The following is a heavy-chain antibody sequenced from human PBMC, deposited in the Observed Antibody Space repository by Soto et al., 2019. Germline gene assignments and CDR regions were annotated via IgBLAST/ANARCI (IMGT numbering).Heavy chain of an antibody. CDR3: ASTPIRQGYCSSTSCHKGAYYYYGMDV. CDR2: IYTSGST. Sequence: TSETLSLTCTVSGGSISSYYWGWIRQPAGKGLEWIGRIYTSGSTNYNPSLKSRVTMSVDTSKNQFSLKLSSVTAADTAVYYCASTPIRQGYCSSTSCHKGAYYYYGMDVWGQGTTVTVSS. CDR1: GGSISSYY. V-gene: IGHV4-4*07. J-gene: IGHJ6*02. D-gene: IGHD2-2*01.